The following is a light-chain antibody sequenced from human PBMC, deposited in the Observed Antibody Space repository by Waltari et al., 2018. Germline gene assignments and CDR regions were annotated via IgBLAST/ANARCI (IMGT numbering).Light chain of an antibody. Sequence: DIVMTQTPLSLPVTPGEPASISCRSSQSLLHSNGYTYLFWYLQKPGQSPQLLIYLVSNRASGVPDRFSGSGSGTDFTLKISRVEAEDVGLYYCMQGIQFPYSFGQGTKVEIK. CDR2: LVS. CDR1: QSLLHSNGYTY. V-gene: IGKV2D-29*02. CDR3: MQGIQFPYS. J-gene: IGKJ2*03.